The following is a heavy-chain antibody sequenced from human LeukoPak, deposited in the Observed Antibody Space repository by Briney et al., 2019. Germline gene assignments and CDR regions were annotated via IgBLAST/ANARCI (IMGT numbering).Heavy chain of an antibody. CDR1: GFTFSSYA. D-gene: IGHD3-10*01. CDR3: AKDQQYNYGSGSYFADY. J-gene: IGHJ4*02. V-gene: IGHV3-23*01. CDR2: LSGSGGST. Sequence: GGSLRLSCAVSGFTFSSYAMSWVRQAPGKGLEWVSVLSGSGGSTYYADSVKGRFTISRDNSKNMLYLQMNSLRAEDTAVYYCAKDQQYNYGSGSYFADYWGQGTLVTVSS.